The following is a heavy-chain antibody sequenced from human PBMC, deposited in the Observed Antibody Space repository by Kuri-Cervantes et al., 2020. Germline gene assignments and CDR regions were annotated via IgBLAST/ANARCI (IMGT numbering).Heavy chain of an antibody. CDR3: AKDVDHRMGPYYFDY. V-gene: IGHV3-9*01. J-gene: IGHJ4*02. CDR2: ISWDSGSI. Sequence: SLRLSCAASGFTLSSYAMIWVRQAPGKGLEWVSGISWDSGSIGYADSVKGRFTISRDNAKNSLYLQMNSLRAEDTALYYCAKDVDHRMGPYYFDYWGQGTLVTVSS. D-gene: IGHD1-26*01. CDR1: GFTLSSYA.